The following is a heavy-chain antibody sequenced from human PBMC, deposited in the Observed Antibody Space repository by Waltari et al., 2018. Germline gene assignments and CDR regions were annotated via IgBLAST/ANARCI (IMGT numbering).Heavy chain of an antibody. J-gene: IGHJ5*02. CDR3: AKSLRGHYYTDWFDP. CDR2: ISAYNGNR. Sequence: QVQLVQSGAEVKKPGASVRVSCKASGYTFTNHLFMWVRQAPGQGLEWVGWISAYNGNRNYAQKFQDRVIMTTDTSTSTAYMELRSLRSDDTAIYYCAKSLRGHYYTDWFDPWGQGTLVSVSS. V-gene: IGHV1-18*01. D-gene: IGHD3-10*01. CDR1: GYTFTNHL.